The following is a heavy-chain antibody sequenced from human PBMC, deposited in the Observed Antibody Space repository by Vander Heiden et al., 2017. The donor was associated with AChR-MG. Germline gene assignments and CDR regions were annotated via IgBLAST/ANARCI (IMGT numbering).Heavy chain of an antibody. CDR2: ISYDGSNK. D-gene: IGHD6-13*01. J-gene: IGHJ4*02. Sequence: QVQLVESGGGVVQPGRSLRLSCPASGFTFSSYGMHWVRQAPGKGLEWVAVISYDGSNKYYADSVKGRFTISRDNSKNTLYLQMNSLRAEDTAVYYCAKLGATAAGPFDYWGQGTLVTVSS. CDR1: GFTFSSYG. CDR3: AKLGATAAGPFDY. V-gene: IGHV3-30*18.